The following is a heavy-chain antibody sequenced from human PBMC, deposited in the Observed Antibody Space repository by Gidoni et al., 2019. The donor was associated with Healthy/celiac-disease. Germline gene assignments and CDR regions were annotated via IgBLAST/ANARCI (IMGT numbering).Heavy chain of an antibody. D-gene: IGHD2-21*01. Sequence: QVQLQESGPGLVQPSETLSLTCPVSGGSISSYYWSWIRQPPGKGLEWIGYIYYSGSTNYNPSLKSRVTISVDTSKNQFSLKLSSVTAADTAVYYCARIDKLLGWFDPWGQGTLVTVSS. J-gene: IGHJ5*02. CDR1: GGSISSYY. V-gene: IGHV4-59*08. CDR3: ARIDKLLGWFDP. CDR2: IYYSGST.